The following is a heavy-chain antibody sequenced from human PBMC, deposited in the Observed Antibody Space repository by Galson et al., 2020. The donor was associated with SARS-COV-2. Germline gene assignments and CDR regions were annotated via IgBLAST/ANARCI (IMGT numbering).Heavy chain of an antibody. J-gene: IGHJ4*02. CDR2: INSDGSST. Sequence: GGSLRLSCAASGFIFSTYWMHWVRQDPGKGLVWVSRINSDGSSTSYADSVKGRFTISRDNAKNTLYLQMNSLRAEDTAVYYCASGGAYFDWLFFYWGQGTLVTVSS. CDR3: ASGGAYFDWLFFY. D-gene: IGHD3-9*01. V-gene: IGHV3-74*01. CDR1: GFIFSTYW.